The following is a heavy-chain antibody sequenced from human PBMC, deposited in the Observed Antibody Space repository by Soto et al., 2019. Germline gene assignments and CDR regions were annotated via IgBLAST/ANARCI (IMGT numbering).Heavy chain of an antibody. CDR2: MNPNSGNT. CDR3: ARGFIVLVPAAMPVIVGNYYYYGMDV. J-gene: IGHJ6*02. CDR1: GYTFTSYD. D-gene: IGHD2-2*01. Sequence: VKVSCKASGYTFTSYDINWVRQATGQGLEWMGWMNPNSGNTGYAQKFQGRVTMTRNTSISTAYMELSSLRAEDTAVYYCARGFIVLVPAAMPVIVGNYYYYGMDVWGQGTTVTVSS. V-gene: IGHV1-8*01.